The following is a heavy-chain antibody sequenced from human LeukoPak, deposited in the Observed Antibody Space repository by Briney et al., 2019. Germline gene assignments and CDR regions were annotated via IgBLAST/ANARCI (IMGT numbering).Heavy chain of an antibody. Sequence: SETLSLTCAVYGGSFSGYYWSWIRQPPAKGLEWIGEINHIGSTNYNPSLKSRVTISVDTSKNQFSLKLSSVTAADTAVYYCARVRGGVVVPAAMHYYYGMDVWGKGTTVTVSS. V-gene: IGHV4-34*01. J-gene: IGHJ6*04. CDR1: GGSFSGYY. CDR3: ARVRGGVVVPAAMHYYYGMDV. CDR2: INHIGST. D-gene: IGHD2-2*01.